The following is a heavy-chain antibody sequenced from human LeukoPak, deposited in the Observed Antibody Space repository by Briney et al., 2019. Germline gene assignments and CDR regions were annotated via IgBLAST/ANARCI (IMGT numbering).Heavy chain of an antibody. Sequence: GGSLRLSCVGSGFTFSNYWMNRVRQAPGKGLEWVANIKGSDKGHVDSVKGRFSVSRGDARNSLYLQMDSLRAEDTAVYYCARDVDWNYDLWGQGTVVRVSS. V-gene: IGHV3-7*01. CDR1: GFTFSNYW. J-gene: IGHJ4*02. CDR3: ARDVDWNYDL. CDR2: IKGSDK. D-gene: IGHD1-7*01.